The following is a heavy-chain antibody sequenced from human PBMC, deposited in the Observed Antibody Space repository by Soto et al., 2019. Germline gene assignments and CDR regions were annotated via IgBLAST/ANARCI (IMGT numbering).Heavy chain of an antibody. CDR2: ISAGRST. D-gene: IGHD4-17*01. CDR1: GFTFSNYA. V-gene: IGHV3-23*01. CDR3: TKVRGDPV. Sequence: EVQVLESGGDLVQPGGSLRLSCAASGFTFSNYAMNWVRQAPGKGPEWVSGISAGRSTYYADSVKSRFTISRDNSKSTLFLQMDGLRAEDTALYYCTKVRGDPVWGKGTTVTVSS. J-gene: IGHJ6*04.